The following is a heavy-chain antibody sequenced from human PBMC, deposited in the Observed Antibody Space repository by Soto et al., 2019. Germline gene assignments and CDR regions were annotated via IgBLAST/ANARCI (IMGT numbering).Heavy chain of an antibody. CDR3: ARGPPIVGNTTPLDS. Sequence: QVQLQESGPRLVKPSGTLSLTCTVSGGSITNSNWWSWVRLPPAKGLEWIGDIYHAGSTKYNPSLERLVTMSVDTSNNQFALTLTSVTAADTAVYFCARGPPIVGNTTPLDSWGQGTLVTVS. CDR2: IYHAGST. D-gene: IGHD1-26*01. J-gene: IGHJ4*02. CDR1: GGSITNSNW. V-gene: IGHV4-4*02.